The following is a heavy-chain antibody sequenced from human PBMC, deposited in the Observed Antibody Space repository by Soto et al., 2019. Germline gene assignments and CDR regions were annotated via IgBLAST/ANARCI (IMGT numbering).Heavy chain of an antibody. D-gene: IGHD2-15*01. CDR1: GGTFRSYA. V-gene: IGHV1-69*13. CDR2: IIPIFGTA. CDR3: ARGSYSNYYGMDV. J-gene: IGHJ6*02. Sequence: ASVKVSCKASGGTFRSYAISWVRQAPGQGLEWMGGIIPIFGTANYAQKFQGRVTITADESTSTAYMELSSLRSEDTAVYYCARGSYSNYYGMDVWGQGTTVTVS.